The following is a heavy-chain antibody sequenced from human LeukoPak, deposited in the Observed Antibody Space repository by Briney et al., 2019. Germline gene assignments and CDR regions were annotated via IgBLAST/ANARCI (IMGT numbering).Heavy chain of an antibody. CDR3: ATATHIVVVPAAITRVNWFDP. Sequence: ASVKVSCKVSGYTLTDLSMHWGGQTPGKGVEGMGGFDPVDGETIYAQKFQGRVTMTEDTSTDTAYMELSSLRSEDTAVYYCATATHIVVVPAAITRVNWFDPWGQGTLVTVSS. CDR2: FDPVDGET. CDR1: GYTLTDLS. V-gene: IGHV1-24*01. J-gene: IGHJ5*02. D-gene: IGHD2-2*01.